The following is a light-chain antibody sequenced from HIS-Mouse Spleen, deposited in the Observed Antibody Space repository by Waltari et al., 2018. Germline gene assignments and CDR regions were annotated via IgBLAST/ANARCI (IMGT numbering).Light chain of an antibody. J-gene: IGLJ2*01. CDR3: YSTDSSGNHRV. CDR2: EDS. V-gene: IGLV3-10*01. CDR1: ALPKKY. Sequence: SYELTQPPSVSVSPGQTARITCSGDALPKKYAYWYQQKSGQAPVLVIDEDSKRPSEIPERFSGSSSGTMATLTISGAQVEDEADYYCYSTDSSGNHRVFGGGTKLTVL.